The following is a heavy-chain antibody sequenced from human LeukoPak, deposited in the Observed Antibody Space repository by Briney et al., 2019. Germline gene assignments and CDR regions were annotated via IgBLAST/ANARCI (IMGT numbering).Heavy chain of an antibody. D-gene: IGHD4-23*01. CDR1: RFTFSSYG. Sequence: PGGSLRLSCAASRFTFSSYGMHWVRQAPGKGLEWVVFIGYDGSNKYYGDSVKGRFTISRDNSKNTMYLQMNSLRAEDTAVYYCAKLWTTVVTPWAAYWGQGTLVTVSS. CDR3: AKLWTTVVTPWAAY. CDR2: IGYDGSNK. V-gene: IGHV3-30*02. J-gene: IGHJ4*02.